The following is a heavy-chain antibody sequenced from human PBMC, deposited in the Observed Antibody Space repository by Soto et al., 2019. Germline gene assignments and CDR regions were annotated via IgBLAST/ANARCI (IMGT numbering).Heavy chain of an antibody. CDR2: ISYDGSNK. J-gene: IGHJ6*02. CDR3: AKDLLLLWFWELPNSYYYYYYGMDV. D-gene: IGHD3-10*01. CDR1: GFTFNSYG. Sequence: GSRRLSCVAYGFTFNSYGMHWVRQAPGKGLEWVAVISYDGSNKYYADSVKGRFTISRDNSKNTLYLQMNSLRAEDTAVYYCAKDLLLLWFWELPNSYYYYYYGMDVWGQGTTVTVSS. V-gene: IGHV3-30*18.